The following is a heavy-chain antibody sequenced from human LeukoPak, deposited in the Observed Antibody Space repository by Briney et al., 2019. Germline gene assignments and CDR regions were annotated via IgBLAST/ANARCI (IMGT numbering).Heavy chain of an antibody. J-gene: IGHJ4*02. D-gene: IGHD4-23*01. CDR2: IKQDGSDK. Sequence: GGSLRLSCAASGYTFSAYWMSWVRQAPGKGLEWVANIKQDGSDKYYVDSVKGRFTISRDNAKNSLYLQMNSLRAEDTAVYYCARKTVVGSYFDYWGQGTPVTVSS. V-gene: IGHV3-7*03. CDR3: ARKTVVGSYFDY. CDR1: GYTFSAYW.